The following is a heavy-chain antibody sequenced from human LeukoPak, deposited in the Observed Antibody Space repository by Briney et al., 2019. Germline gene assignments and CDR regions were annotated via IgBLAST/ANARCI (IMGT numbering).Heavy chain of an antibody. CDR3: AAVADYYDSSGYVDY. V-gene: IGHV1-58*01. D-gene: IGHD3-22*01. J-gene: IGHJ4*02. CDR1: GFTFTSSA. Sequence: GASVKVSCKASGFTFTSSAVQWVRQARGQRLEWIRWIVVGSGNTNYAQKFQERVTITRDMSTSTAYMELSSLRSEDTAVYYCAAVADYYDSSGYVDYWGQGTLVTVSS. CDR2: IVVGSGNT.